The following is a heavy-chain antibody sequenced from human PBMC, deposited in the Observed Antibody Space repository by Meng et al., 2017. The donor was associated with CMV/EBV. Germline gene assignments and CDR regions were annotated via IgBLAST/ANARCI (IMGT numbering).Heavy chain of an antibody. D-gene: IGHD6-6*01. CDR2: IIPIFGTA. Sequence: SVKVSCKASGGTFSSYAISWVRQAPGQGLEWMGGIIPIFGTANYAQKFQGRVTITTDESTSTAYMELSSLRSGDTAVYYCARRGSSPPPARNRAGYYYYYGMDVWGQGTTVTVSS. CDR3: ARRGSSPPPARNRAGYYYYYGMDV. J-gene: IGHJ6*02. V-gene: IGHV1-69*05. CDR1: GGTFSSYA.